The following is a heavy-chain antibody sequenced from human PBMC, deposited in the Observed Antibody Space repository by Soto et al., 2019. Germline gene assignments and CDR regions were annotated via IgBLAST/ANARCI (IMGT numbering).Heavy chain of an antibody. CDR2: INPNSGGT. CDR3: ARGLRYFDWLLSGGMDV. Sequence: ASVKVSCKASGYTFTGYYMHWVRQAPGQGLEWMGWINPNSGGTNYAQKFQGWVTMTRDTSISTAYMELSRLRSDDTAVYYCARGLRYFDWLLSGGMDVWGQGTTVTVSS. CDR1: GYTFTGYY. V-gene: IGHV1-2*04. D-gene: IGHD3-9*01. J-gene: IGHJ6*02.